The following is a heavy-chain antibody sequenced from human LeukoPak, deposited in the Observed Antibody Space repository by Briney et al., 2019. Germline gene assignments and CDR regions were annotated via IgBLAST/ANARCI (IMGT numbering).Heavy chain of an antibody. CDR1: VCTLTRYY. CDR2: INPNSGGT. Sequence: ASVKVSCKASVCTLTRYYMHCVRQAPGQGLEWMGWINPNSGGTNYAQKFQGRVTMTRDTSISTAYMELSRLRSDDTAVYYCARLEITMVQVQSWGQGTLVTVSS. V-gene: IGHV1-2*02. J-gene: IGHJ5*02. D-gene: IGHD3-10*01. CDR3: ARLEITMVQVQS.